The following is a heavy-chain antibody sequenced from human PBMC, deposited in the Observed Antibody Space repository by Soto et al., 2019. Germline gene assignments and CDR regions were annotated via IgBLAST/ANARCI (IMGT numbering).Heavy chain of an antibody. Sequence: SETLSLTCAVYGGSFSGYYWSWIRQPPGKGLEWIGEINHSGSTNYNPSLKSRVTISVDTSKNQFSLKLSSVTAADTAVYYCARTKMLRREAPRNTYCSSTSCYHPKGDWFDPWGQGILVTVSS. CDR2: INHSGST. V-gene: IGHV4-34*01. J-gene: IGHJ5*02. D-gene: IGHD2-2*01. CDR1: GGSFSGYY. CDR3: ARTKMLRREAPRNTYCSSTSCYHPKGDWFDP.